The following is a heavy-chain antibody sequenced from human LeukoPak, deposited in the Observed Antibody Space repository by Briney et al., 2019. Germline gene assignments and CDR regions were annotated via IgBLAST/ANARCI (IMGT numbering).Heavy chain of an antibody. Sequence: PGRSLRLSCAASGFTFSSYGMHWVRQAPGKGLEWVAVISYDGSNKYYADSVKGRFTISRDNSKNTLYLQMNSLRAEDTAVYYCAKPDLGYCSGGSCYWAGGFPDYWGQGTLVTVSS. CDR1: GFTFSSYG. CDR2: ISYDGSNK. J-gene: IGHJ4*02. V-gene: IGHV3-30*18. CDR3: AKPDLGYCSGGSCYWAGGFPDY. D-gene: IGHD2-15*01.